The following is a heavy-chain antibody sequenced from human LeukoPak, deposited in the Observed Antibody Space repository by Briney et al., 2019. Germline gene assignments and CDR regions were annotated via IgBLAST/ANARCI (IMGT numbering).Heavy chain of an antibody. D-gene: IGHD3-10*02. CDR2: IYHSGST. Sequence: SETLSLTCAVSGGSISSGGYSWSWIRQPPRTGLEWIGYIYHSGSTYYNPSLKSRVTISVDRSKNQFSLKLSSVTAADTAVYYCARVDGYVADYWGQGTLVTVSS. J-gene: IGHJ4*02. V-gene: IGHV4-30-2*01. CDR3: ARVDGYVADY. CDR1: GGSISSGGYS.